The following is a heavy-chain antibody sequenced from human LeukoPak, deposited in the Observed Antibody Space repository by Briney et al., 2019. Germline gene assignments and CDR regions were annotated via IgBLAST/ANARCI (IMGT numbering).Heavy chain of an antibody. J-gene: IGHJ4*02. V-gene: IGHV4-59*01. CDR3: ARALYSGSYVYDY. Sequence: SETLSLTCTVSGGSISSYYWSWIRQPPGKGLEWIGYIYYSGNTNYNPSLKSRVTISVDTSKNQFSLKLSSVTAADTAVYYCARALYSGSYVYDYWGQGTLVTVSS. CDR1: GGSISSYY. CDR2: IYYSGNT. D-gene: IGHD1-26*01.